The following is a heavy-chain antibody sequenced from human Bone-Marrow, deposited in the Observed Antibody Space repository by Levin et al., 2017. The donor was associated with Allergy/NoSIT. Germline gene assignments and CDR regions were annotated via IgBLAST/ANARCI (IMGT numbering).Heavy chain of an antibody. D-gene: IGHD3-22*01. CDR1: GFTFSNAW. J-gene: IGHJ3*02. Sequence: PGGSLRLSCAASGFTFSNAWMSWVRQAPGKGLEWVGRIKSKTDGGTTDYAAPVKGRFTISRDDSKNTLYLQMNSLKTEDTAVYYCTSPGFGGYYYLDAFDIWGQGTMVTVSS. CDR3: TSPGFGGYYYLDAFDI. V-gene: IGHV3-15*01. CDR2: IKSKTDGGTT.